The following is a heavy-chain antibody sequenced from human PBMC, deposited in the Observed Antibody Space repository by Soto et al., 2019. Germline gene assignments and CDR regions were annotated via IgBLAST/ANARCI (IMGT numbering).Heavy chain of an antibody. Sequence: SETLSLTCTVSGGSISSSSYYWGWIRQPPGKGLEWIGSIYYSGSTYYNPSLKSRVTISVDTSKNQFSLKLNSVTAADTAVYYCATTGDDAFDIWGQGTMVTVSS. V-gene: IGHV4-39*01. D-gene: IGHD1-26*01. J-gene: IGHJ3*02. CDR3: ATTGDDAFDI. CDR1: GGSISSSSYY. CDR2: IYYSGST.